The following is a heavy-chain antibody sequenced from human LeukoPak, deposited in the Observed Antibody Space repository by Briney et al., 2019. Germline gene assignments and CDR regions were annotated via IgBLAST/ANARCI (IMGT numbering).Heavy chain of an antibody. CDR1: GGSISSYY. CDR3: ARAGLGTMVYNWFDP. D-gene: IGHD1-20*01. Sequence: KPSETLSLTCTVSGGSISSYYWSWIRQPPGKGLEWIGYIYYSGSTNYNPSLKSRVTISVDTPKNQFSLRLSSVTAADTAVYYCARAGLGTMVYNWFDPWGQGTLVTVSS. J-gene: IGHJ5*02. CDR2: IYYSGST. V-gene: IGHV4-59*12.